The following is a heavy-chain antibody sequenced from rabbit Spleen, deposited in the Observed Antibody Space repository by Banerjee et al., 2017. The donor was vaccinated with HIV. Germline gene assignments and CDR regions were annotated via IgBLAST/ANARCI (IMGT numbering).Heavy chain of an antibody. D-gene: IGHD1-1*01. Sequence: QSLEESGGGLVQPEGSLTLTCTASGFSFSANYYMCWVRQAPGKGLEWIACIYGGGSGSTYYATWAKGRFTCSKTSSTTVTLQMTSLTAADTATYFCARDTSSSFSSYGMDLWGPGTLVTVS. CDR1: GFSFSANYY. J-gene: IGHJ6*01. CDR3: ARDTSSSFSSYGMDL. CDR2: IYGGGSGST. V-gene: IGHV1S40*01.